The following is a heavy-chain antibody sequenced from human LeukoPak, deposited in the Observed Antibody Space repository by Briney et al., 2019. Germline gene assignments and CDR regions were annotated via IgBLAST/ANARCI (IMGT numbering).Heavy chain of an antibody. CDR3: TGVNFSGWYYRFDP. Sequence: PGGSLRLSCAASGFTFSSYEMNWVRQAPGKGLEWVSYISSSGTTIYYADFVKGRFTISRDNAKNSLYLQMNSLRAEDTAVYYCTGVNFSGWYYRFDPWGQGTLVTVSS. CDR1: GFTFSSYE. CDR2: ISSSGTTI. D-gene: IGHD6-19*01. V-gene: IGHV3-48*03. J-gene: IGHJ5*02.